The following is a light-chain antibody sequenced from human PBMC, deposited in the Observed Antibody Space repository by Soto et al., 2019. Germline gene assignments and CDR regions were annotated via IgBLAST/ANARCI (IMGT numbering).Light chain of an antibody. J-gene: IGLJ2*01. CDR2: EVT. CDR3: NSYTNSRPVV. Sequence: QSVLTQPAALAGSPGQSITISCAGTRDDIGAYDYVSWYQQRPGNAPKLLVYEVTNRPSGVSDRFSGSKSGNKASLTISGLQAEDEADYYCNSYTNSRPVVFGGGTKVTVL. CDR1: RDDIGAYDY. V-gene: IGLV2-14*01.